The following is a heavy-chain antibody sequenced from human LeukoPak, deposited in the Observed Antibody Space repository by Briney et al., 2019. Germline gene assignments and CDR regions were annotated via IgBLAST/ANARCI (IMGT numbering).Heavy chain of an antibody. J-gene: IGHJ4*02. V-gene: IGHV3-21*01. CDR1: GFTFSSYS. CDR3: AREDDYGGYTRGGFDY. D-gene: IGHD4-23*01. CDR2: ISSSSSYI. Sequence: GGSLRLSCAASGFTFSSYSMNWVRQAPGKGLEWVSSISSSSSYIYYADSVKGRFTISRDNAKNSLYLQMNRLRAEDTAVYYCAREDDYGGYTRGGFDYWGQGTLVTVSS.